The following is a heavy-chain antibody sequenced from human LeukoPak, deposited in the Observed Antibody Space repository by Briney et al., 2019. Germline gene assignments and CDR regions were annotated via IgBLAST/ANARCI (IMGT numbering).Heavy chain of an antibody. CDR2: ISYDGSNK. V-gene: IGHV3-30*03. J-gene: IGHJ3*02. CDR1: GFTFSSYG. Sequence: GGSLRLSCAASGFTFSSYGMHWVRQAPGKGLEWVAVISYDGSNKYYADSVKGRFTISRDNSKNTLYLQMNSLRAEDTAVYYCAYSSSREDAFDIWGQGTMVTVSS. CDR3: AYSSSREDAFDI. D-gene: IGHD6-13*01.